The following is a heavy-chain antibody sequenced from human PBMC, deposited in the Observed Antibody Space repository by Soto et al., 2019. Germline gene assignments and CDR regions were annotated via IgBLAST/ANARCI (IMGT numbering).Heavy chain of an antibody. CDR1: GFTLSDYY. CDR2: ISSSGSII. Sequence: QVQLVESGGGLVMPGGSLRLSCAASGFTLSDYYIFWIRQPPGKGLEWVSYISSSGSIINYADSVKGRFTISRDNAKNSLDLRMNSLTAGDTAVYYCAREFCTANSCYSSAFDVWGQGTMVTVSS. CDR3: AREFCTANSCYSSAFDV. D-gene: IGHD3-22*01. J-gene: IGHJ3*01. V-gene: IGHV3-11*01.